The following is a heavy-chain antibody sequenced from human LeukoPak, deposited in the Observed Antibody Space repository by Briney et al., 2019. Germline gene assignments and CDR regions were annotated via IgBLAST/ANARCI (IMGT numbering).Heavy chain of an antibody. CDR1: GGSISSYY. V-gene: IGHV4-4*07. CDR2: IYTSGST. J-gene: IGHJ6*03. D-gene: IGHD3-10*01. Sequence: SETLSLTCTVSGGSISSYYWSWIRQPAGKGLEWIGRIYTSGSTNYNPSLKSRVTMSVDTSKNQFSLKLSSVTAADTAVYYCARFGVRGVKNYYYYMDVWGKGTPVTVSS. CDR3: ARFGVRGVKNYYYYMDV.